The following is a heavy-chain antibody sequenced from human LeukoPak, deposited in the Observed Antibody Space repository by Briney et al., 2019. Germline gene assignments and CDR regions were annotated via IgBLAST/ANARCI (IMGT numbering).Heavy chain of an antibody. CDR1: GYTFTSYA. Sequence: ASVKVSCKASGYTFTSYAMHWVRQAPGQRLERMGWINAGNGNTKYSQKFQGRVTITRDTSASTAYMELSSLRSEDMAVYYCARDLVGAKNYYYYGMDVWGKGTTVTVSS. CDR3: ARDLVGAKNYYYYGMDV. V-gene: IGHV1-3*01. D-gene: IGHD1-26*01. CDR2: INAGNGNT. J-gene: IGHJ6*04.